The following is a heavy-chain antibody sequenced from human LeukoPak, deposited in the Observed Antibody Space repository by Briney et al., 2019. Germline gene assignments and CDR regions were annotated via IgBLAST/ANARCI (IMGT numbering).Heavy chain of an antibody. CDR2: ISYDGTVK. CDR3: ASPSHYYGSGTYYTDAFDI. Sequence: GGSLRLSCAASGFTFSSYAVHWVRQAPGKGLEWVAVISYDGTVKYYADSVKGRFTISRDNSKSTLHLQMNSLTTDDTAVYYCASPSHYYGSGTYYTDAFDIWGQGTLVTVSS. D-gene: IGHD3-10*01. J-gene: IGHJ3*02. CDR1: GFTFSSYA. V-gene: IGHV3-30-3*01.